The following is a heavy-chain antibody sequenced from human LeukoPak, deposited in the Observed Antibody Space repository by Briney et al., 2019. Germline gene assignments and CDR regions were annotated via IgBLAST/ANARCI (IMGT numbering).Heavy chain of an antibody. CDR1: GGSISSYY. V-gene: IGHV4-59*01. CDR2: IYYSGST. Sequence: SETLSLTCTVSGGSISSYYWSWIRQPPGKGLEWIGYIYYSGSTNYNPSLKSRVTISVDTSKNQFSLKLSSATAADTAVYYCARGDYYDSSGYYLFDYWGQGTLVTVSS. D-gene: IGHD3-22*01. J-gene: IGHJ4*02. CDR3: ARGDYYDSSGYYLFDY.